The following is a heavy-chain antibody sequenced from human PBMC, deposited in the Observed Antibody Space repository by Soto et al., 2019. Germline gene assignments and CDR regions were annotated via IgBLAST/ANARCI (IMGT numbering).Heavy chain of an antibody. J-gene: IGHJ4*02. CDR1: GDPISGNKYY. D-gene: IGHD2-21*01. CDR3: ARLPAVYFGGECYLDS. V-gene: IGHV4-39*01. Sequence: SETLSLTCSVSGDPISGNKYYWGWIRQSPGKGLEWIGTIYYSGSTYYNPSLKSRLTISKDTSQNRFSLKLDSVTAADTAVYYCARLPAVYFGGECYLDSWGQGILVTVSS. CDR2: IYYSGST.